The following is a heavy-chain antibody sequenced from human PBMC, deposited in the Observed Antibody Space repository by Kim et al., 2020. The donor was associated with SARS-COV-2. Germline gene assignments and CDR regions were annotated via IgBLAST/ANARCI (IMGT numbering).Heavy chain of an antibody. CDR3: ARVPDPRYSGSSYIYYNGLDV. CDR1: GGSISSSSHY. J-gene: IGHJ6*02. CDR2: IYFSGST. V-gene: IGHV4-39*07. D-gene: IGHD1-26*01. Sequence: SETLSLTCTVSGGSISSSSHYWGWIRQPPGKGLEWIGSIYFSGSTYYNPSLKSRVTISVDTSKNQFSLKVRSVTAADTAVYYCARVPDPRYSGSSYIYYNGLDVWGQGTTVTVSS.